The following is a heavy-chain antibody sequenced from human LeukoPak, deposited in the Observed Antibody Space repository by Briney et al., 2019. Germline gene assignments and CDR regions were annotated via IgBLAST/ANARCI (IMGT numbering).Heavy chain of an antibody. CDR2: INHSGST. CDR1: GGSSSGYY. J-gene: IGHJ5*02. CDR3: ARGLLTGYSSSWYVGSYNWFDP. V-gene: IGHV4-34*01. D-gene: IGHD6-13*01. Sequence: PSETLSLTCAVYGGSSSGYYWSWIRQPPGKGLEWIGEINHSGSTNYNPSLKSRVTISVDTSKNQFSLKLSSVTAADTAVYYCARGLLTGYSSSWYVGSYNWFDPWGRGTLVTVSS.